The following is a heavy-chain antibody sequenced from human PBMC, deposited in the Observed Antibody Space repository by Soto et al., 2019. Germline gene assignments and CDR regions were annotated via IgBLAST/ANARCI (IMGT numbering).Heavy chain of an antibody. CDR2: ISAYNGNT. Sequence: QVQLVQSGAEVKKPGASVKVSCKASGYTFTNFVISLVRQSPGQGLEGMGWISAYNGNTNYAQNFQGRVTMTTDTSTRTDYMELRSLRSDDTAVYYGARGGTRIAYWGQGTLVTVSS. V-gene: IGHV1-18*01. D-gene: IGHD3-16*01. CDR3: ARGGTRIAY. CDR1: GYTFTNFV. J-gene: IGHJ4*02.